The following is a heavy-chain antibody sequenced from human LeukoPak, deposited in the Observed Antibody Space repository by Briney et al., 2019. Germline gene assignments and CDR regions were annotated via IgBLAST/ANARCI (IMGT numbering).Heavy chain of an antibody. Sequence: GGSLRPPCAVSGFTFSSYSISWVRQAPGKGLEWVSSISSSGTYKYYADSVKGRFTISRDNAKNSLYLQMNSLRAEDTAVYYCAKGKDSVAGATNDYWGQGTLVTVSS. CDR2: ISSSGTYK. CDR3: AKGKDSVAGATNDY. J-gene: IGHJ4*02. D-gene: IGHD6-19*01. V-gene: IGHV3-21*01. CDR1: GFTFSSYS.